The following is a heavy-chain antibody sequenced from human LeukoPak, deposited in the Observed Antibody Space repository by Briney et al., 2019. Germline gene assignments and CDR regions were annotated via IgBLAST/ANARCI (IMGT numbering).Heavy chain of an antibody. Sequence: GGSLRLSCAASGFTFSSYGMHWVRQAPGKGLEWVAVISYDGSNKYYADSVKGRFTISRDNSKNTLYLQMSSLRPEDTAVYYCARRGAVASIYYFDYWGQGTLVTVSS. D-gene: IGHD6-19*01. CDR2: ISYDGSNK. CDR3: ARRGAVASIYYFDY. CDR1: GFTFSSYG. J-gene: IGHJ4*02. V-gene: IGHV3-30*03.